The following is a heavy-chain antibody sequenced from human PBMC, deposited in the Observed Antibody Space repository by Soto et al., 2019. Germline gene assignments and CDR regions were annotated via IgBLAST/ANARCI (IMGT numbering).Heavy chain of an antibody. D-gene: IGHD3-10*01. J-gene: IGHJ4*02. Sequence: ASVKVSCKASGYSFTSLDIAWVRQAPGQGLEWMGWINVFNGDPRYAPNVQGRVTMTKDTSTNTASMELRSLRSDDTAVYFCVRVRRGQMDYWGQGSLVTVSS. CDR2: INVFNGDP. CDR1: GYSFTSLD. CDR3: VRVRRGQMDY. V-gene: IGHV1-18*01.